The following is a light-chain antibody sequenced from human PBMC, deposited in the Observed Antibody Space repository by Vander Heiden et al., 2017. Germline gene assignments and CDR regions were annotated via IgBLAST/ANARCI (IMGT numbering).Light chain of an antibody. J-gene: IGLJ3*02. CDR3: CSYAGSLWV. CDR1: SSDVGCYNY. CDR2: DVT. V-gene: IGLV2-11*01. Sequence: QSALTQPRSVSGSPGQSVTISCTGTSSDVGCYNYVSQYQQHPGKAPKLMIYDVTNRPSGVPDRFSGSKSGSMASLTVSGLQAEDEADYYCCSYAGSLWVFGGGTELTVL.